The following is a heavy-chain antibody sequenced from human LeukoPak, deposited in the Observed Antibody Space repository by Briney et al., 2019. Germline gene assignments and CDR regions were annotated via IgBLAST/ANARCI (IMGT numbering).Heavy chain of an antibody. Sequence: SETLSLTCAVYGGSYSDYYWTWIRQCPGKGLEWIGEINHSGATDYNPSLKSRVTISVDTSKNQFSLKVRSVTAADTAVYYCARRVRGVIISFYYYNGVDAWGQGTTVTVSS. CDR2: INHSGAT. CDR1: GGSYSDYY. V-gene: IGHV4-34*01. CDR3: ARRVRGVIISFYYYNGVDA. D-gene: IGHD3-10*01. J-gene: IGHJ6*02.